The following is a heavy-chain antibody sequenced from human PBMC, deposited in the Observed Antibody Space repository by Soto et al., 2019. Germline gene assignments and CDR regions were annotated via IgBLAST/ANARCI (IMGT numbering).Heavy chain of an antibody. CDR1: GGTFSSYA. Sequence: SVKVSCKASGGTFSSYAISWVRQAPGQGLEWMGGIIPIFGTANYAQKFQGRVTITADESTSTLYLEMRSLRPEDTALYYCALTRRSTLLDVPGPGFEHWGRGTLVTVSS. CDR3: ALTRRSTLLDVPGPGFEH. CDR2: IIPIFGTA. J-gene: IGHJ4*02. V-gene: IGHV1-69*13. D-gene: IGHD1-1*01.